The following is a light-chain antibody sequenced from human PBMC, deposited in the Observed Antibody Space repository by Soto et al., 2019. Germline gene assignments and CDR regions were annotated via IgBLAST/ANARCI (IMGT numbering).Light chain of an antibody. CDR2: SAS. V-gene: IGKV1-9*01. Sequence: IQLTQSPSSLSASAGDRVTITCRASQGISSYLAWYQQKPGKAPKLLMHSASTLQSGVPSRFSGSGSGTEFTLTISSLQSEDFALYYCQQYNNWPLTFGGGTKVDI. J-gene: IGKJ4*01. CDR3: QQYNNWPLT. CDR1: QGISSY.